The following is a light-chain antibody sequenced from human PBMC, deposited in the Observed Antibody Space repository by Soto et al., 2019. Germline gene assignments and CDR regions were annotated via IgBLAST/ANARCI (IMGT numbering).Light chain of an antibody. CDR1: NIGSKN. Sequence: SYELTQPLSVSVALGQTARITCGGNNIGSKNVHWYQQKPGQAPVRVIYRDSNRPSGIPERFSGSNSGNTATLTISRAQAGDEADYYCQVWDSSTYVVFGGGTKLTVL. J-gene: IGLJ2*01. V-gene: IGLV3-9*01. CDR3: QVWDSSTYVV. CDR2: RDS.